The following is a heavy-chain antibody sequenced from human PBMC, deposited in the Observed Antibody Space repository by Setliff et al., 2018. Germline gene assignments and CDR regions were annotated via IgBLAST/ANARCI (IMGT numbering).Heavy chain of an antibody. CDR3: ARHPHYDSSGYRDY. V-gene: IGHV4-38-2*01. D-gene: IGHD3-22*01. Sequence: PSETLSLTCAVSGYSISSDYYWGWIRQHPGKGLEWIGYIYYSGSTYYNPSLKSRVTISVDTSKNQFSLKLSSVTAADTAVYYCARHPHYDSSGYRDYWGQGTLVTVSS. CDR1: GYSISSDYY. J-gene: IGHJ4*02. CDR2: IYYSGST.